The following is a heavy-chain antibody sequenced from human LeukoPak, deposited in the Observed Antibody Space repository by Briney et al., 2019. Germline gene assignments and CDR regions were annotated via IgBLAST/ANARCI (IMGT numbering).Heavy chain of an antibody. CDR1: GGSISSNDYY. CDR3: ARCEKYSGSYTTGYYYYYMDV. V-gene: IGHV4-39*07. Sequence: SETLSLTCIVSGGSISSNDYYWGWIRQPPGKGLEWIGSMYYSGSTYYNPSLKSRVTISVDTSKNQFSLKLSSETAADTAVYYCARCEKYSGSYTTGYYYYYMDVWGKGTTVTVSS. D-gene: IGHD1-26*01. J-gene: IGHJ6*03. CDR2: MYYSGST.